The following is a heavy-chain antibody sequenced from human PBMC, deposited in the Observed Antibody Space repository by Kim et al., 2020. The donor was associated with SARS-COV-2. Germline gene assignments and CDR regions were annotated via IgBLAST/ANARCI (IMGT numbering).Heavy chain of an antibody. J-gene: IGHJ4*02. D-gene: IGHD5-18*01. CDR2: INHSGST. CDR3: ARGGYSYGYGPDY. Sequence: SETLSLTCAVYGGSFSGYYWSWIRQPPGKGLEWIGEINHSGSTNYNPSLKSRVTISVDTSKNQFSLKLSSVTAADTAVYYCARGGYSYGYGPDYWGQGTLVTVSS. V-gene: IGHV4-34*01. CDR1: GGSFSGYY.